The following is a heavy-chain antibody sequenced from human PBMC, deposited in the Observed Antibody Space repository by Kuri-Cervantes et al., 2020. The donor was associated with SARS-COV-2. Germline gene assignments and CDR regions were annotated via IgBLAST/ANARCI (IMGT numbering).Heavy chain of an antibody. D-gene: IGHD1-26*01. V-gene: IGHV3-48*01. Sequence: GGSLRLSCAASGFTFSSYSMNWVRQAPGKGLGWVSYISSSSSTIYYADSVKGRFTISRDNSKNTLYLQMNSLRAEDTAVYYCAKDGVGATMYYFDYWGQGTLVTVSS. J-gene: IGHJ4*02. CDR1: GFTFSSYS. CDR3: AKDGVGATMYYFDY. CDR2: ISSSSSTI.